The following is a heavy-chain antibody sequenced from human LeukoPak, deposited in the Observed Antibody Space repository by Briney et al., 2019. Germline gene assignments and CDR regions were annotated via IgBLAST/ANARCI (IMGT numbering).Heavy chain of an antibody. V-gene: IGHV4-39*06. D-gene: IGHD4-17*01. CDR2: IYYSGST. Sequence: PSETLSLTCTVSGGSISSSSYYWGWIRQPPGKGLEWIVSIYYSGSTYYNPSLKSSVTISVDTSRTPFPLKLSSVTAADTAVYYCAREGVTTKSFWFDPWGQGTLVTVSS. CDR3: AREGVTTKSFWFDP. J-gene: IGHJ5*02. CDR1: GGSISSSSYY.